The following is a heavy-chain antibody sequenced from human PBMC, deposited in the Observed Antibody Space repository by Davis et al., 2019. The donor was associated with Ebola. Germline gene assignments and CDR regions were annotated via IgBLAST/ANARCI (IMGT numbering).Heavy chain of an antibody. CDR1: GYTFTGYY. CDR2: INPNSGGT. J-gene: IGHJ6*02. V-gene: IGHV1-2*02. CDR3: ARDIVVVPAASYYYGMDV. D-gene: IGHD2-2*01. Sequence: ASVKVSCKASGYTFTGYYMHWVRQAPGQGLEWMGWINPNSGGTNYAQKFQGRVTMTRDTSISTAYMELSRLRSEDTAVYYCARDIVVVPAASYYYGMDVWGQGTTVTVSS.